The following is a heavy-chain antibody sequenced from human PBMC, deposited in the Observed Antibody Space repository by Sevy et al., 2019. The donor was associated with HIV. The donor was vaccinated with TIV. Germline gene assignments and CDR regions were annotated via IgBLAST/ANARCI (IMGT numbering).Heavy chain of an antibody. D-gene: IGHD5-18*01. J-gene: IGHJ5*02. CDR1: GFTVNSNY. V-gene: IGHV3-66*01. Sequence: EGSLRLSCAASGFTVNSNYMTWVRQAPGKELEGVSVIHSDDTTYHADSVKDRFTISRDNFKNTLYLHMSSLTAEDTAVYYCARGKSGYAYALNHWGQGTLVTVSS. CDR3: ARGKSGYAYALNH. CDR2: IHSDDTT.